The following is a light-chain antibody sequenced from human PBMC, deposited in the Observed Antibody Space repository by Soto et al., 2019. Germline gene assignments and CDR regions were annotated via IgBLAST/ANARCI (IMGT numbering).Light chain of an antibody. Sequence: QSVLTQSPSASGTPGQRVSISCSGSTSNIGTNTVSWYQHVPGTAPKLLIYSNDQRPSGVSNRFSGSKSGNTASLTISGLQAEDEAEYYCSSYTNINTRACVFGTGTKLTVL. CDR1: TSNIGTNT. CDR3: SSYTNINTRACV. V-gene: IGLV1-44*01. CDR2: SND. J-gene: IGLJ1*01.